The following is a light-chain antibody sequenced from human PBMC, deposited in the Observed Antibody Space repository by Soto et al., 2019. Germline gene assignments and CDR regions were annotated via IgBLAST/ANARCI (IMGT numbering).Light chain of an antibody. CDR2: GAS. J-gene: IGKJ2*01. CDR1: QSVSSSH. CDR3: QHYGSSPPMYT. V-gene: IGKV3-20*01. Sequence: EIVLTQSPGTLSLSPGERATLSCRASQSVSSSHLAWYQQKPGQAPRLLIYGASSRATGIPDRFSGSGSGTDFTLPIRRLVPEDFAVYYCQHYGSSPPMYTFGQGTKLEIK.